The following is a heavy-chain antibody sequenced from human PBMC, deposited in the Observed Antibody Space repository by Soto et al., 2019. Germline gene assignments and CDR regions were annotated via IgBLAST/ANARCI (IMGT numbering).Heavy chain of an antibody. D-gene: IGHD3-10*01. Sequence: QVHLQESGPGLVKPSQTLSLTCTVSGGSVSSAGYYWSWFRQHPGKGLEWIGYVYYSGSTHYNPSLKNRVTISVDTSKTQFSLKLSSVTAAATAVYYCARETIVRGVIINDYWGQGTLVTVSS. J-gene: IGHJ4*02. CDR3: ARETIVRGVIINDY. V-gene: IGHV4-31*03. CDR2: VYYSGST. CDR1: GGSVSSAGYY.